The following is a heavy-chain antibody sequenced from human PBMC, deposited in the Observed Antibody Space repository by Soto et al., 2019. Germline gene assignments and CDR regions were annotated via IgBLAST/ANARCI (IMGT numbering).Heavy chain of an antibody. V-gene: IGHV6-1*01. J-gene: IGHJ6*02. CDR3: ARWDHDYGYLDV. Sequence: QVQLQQSGPGLVKPSQTLSLTCDISADSVSSNRGAWTWIRQSPSRGLEWLGRTYYRSKWYNEYGLSVKSRINSNADTCKNQFSLPLNTVTPEDAAVYYCARWDHDYGYLDVWGLGTTVTVSS. CDR1: ADSVSSNRGA. D-gene: IGHD4-17*01. CDR2: TYYRSKWYN.